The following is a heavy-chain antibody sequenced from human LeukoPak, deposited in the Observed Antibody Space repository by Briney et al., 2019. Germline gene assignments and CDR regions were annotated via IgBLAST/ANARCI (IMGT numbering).Heavy chain of an antibody. J-gene: IGHJ4*02. CDR3: ARDQGGFSITMIVVDPFDY. V-gene: IGHV1-46*01. D-gene: IGHD3-22*01. CDR2: INPSGGST. CDR1: GYTFTSYY. Sequence: ASVKVSCKASGYTFTSYYMHWVRQAPGQGLEWMGIINPSGGSTSYAQKFQGRVTMTRDTSTSTAYMELRSLRSDDTAVYYCARDQGGFSITMIVVDPFDYWGQGTLVTVSS.